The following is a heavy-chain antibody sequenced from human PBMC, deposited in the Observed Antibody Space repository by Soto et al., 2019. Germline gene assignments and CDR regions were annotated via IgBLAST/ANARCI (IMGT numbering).Heavy chain of an antibody. D-gene: IGHD2-15*01. CDR2: IYPGDSDT. Sequence: GESLKISCKGSGYSFTSYWIGWVRQMPGKGLEWMGIIYPGDSDTRYSPSFQGQVTISADKSISTAYLPWSSLRASETAMYYCARLGRYCSGGSCYSAPKNYYYYYMDVWGKGTTVTVSS. J-gene: IGHJ6*03. CDR3: ARLGRYCSGGSCYSAPKNYYYYYMDV. CDR1: GYSFTSYW. V-gene: IGHV5-51*01.